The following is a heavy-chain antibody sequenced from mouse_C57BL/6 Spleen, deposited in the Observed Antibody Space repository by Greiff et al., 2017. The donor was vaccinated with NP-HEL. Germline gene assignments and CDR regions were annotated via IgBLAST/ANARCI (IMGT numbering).Heavy chain of an antibody. Sequence: VQLQQSGAELARPGASVKMSCKASGYTFTSYTMHWVKQRPGQGLEWIGYINPSSGYTKYNQKFKDKATLTADKSSSTAYMQLSSLTSEDSAVYYCARSLRDYAMDSCGQGTSVTVSS. CDR1: GYTFTSYT. V-gene: IGHV1-4*01. CDR3: ARSLRDYAMDS. J-gene: IGHJ4*01. D-gene: IGHD1-1*01. CDR2: INPSSGYT.